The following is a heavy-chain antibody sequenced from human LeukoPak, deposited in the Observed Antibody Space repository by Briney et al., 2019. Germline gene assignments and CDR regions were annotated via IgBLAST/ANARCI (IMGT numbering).Heavy chain of an antibody. CDR1: GDSFIGYF. D-gene: IGHD3-22*01. CDR2: INNSGRT. J-gene: IGHJ4*02. Sequence: SETLSLTCAASGDSFIGYFWTWIRQAPGKGLEWIGDINNSGRTNYNPSLQRRVSISVDTSKNQFSLNVTSVTGADTAVYYCARTSGFFDSSGFYQQNPYYFQYWGQGVLVTVSS. V-gene: IGHV4-34*01. CDR3: ARTSGFFDSSGFYQQNPYYFQY.